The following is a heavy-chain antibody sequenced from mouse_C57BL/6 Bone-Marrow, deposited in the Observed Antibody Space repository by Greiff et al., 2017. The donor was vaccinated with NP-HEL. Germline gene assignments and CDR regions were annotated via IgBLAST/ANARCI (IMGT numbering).Heavy chain of an antibody. CDR2: ISDGGSYT. D-gene: IGHD1-1*01. CDR1: GFTFSSYA. CDR3: AIDPYYYGSSYYALDY. V-gene: IGHV5-4*01. J-gene: IGHJ4*01. Sequence: EVNVVESGGGLVKPGGSLKLSCAASGFTFSSYAMSWVRQTPEKRLEWVATISDGGSYTYYPDNVKGRFTISRDNAKNNLYLQMRHLKSEDTAMYYCAIDPYYYGSSYYALDYWGQGTSVTVSA.